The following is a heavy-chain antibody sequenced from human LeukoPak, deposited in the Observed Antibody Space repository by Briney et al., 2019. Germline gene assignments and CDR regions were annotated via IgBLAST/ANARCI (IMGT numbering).Heavy chain of an antibody. Sequence: SETLSLTCAVSGGSFCGHYWNWLRQPPGKGLEGWGEINHGGSTNYNPSLKSRVTISVDTSKNQFSLKLSSVTAADTAVYYCASRGWQQLQGEWYYFDYWGQGTLVTVSS. J-gene: IGHJ4*02. D-gene: IGHD6-13*01. V-gene: IGHV4-34*01. CDR2: INHGGST. CDR3: ASRGWQQLQGEWYYFDY. CDR1: GGSFCGHY.